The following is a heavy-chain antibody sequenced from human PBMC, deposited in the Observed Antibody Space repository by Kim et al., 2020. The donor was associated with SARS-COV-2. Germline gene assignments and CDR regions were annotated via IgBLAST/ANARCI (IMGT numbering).Heavy chain of an antibody. Sequence: ASVKVSCKASGYTFTTYDINWVRQATGQGLEWVGSMNPNNGNTDYAQNVQGRVTMTRNTSINTAYMELSSLRSEDTAVYYCARGDYWGQGTLVTVSS. V-gene: IGHV1-8*01. CDR2: MNPNNGNT. CDR3: ARGDY. CDR1: GYTFTTYD. J-gene: IGHJ4*02.